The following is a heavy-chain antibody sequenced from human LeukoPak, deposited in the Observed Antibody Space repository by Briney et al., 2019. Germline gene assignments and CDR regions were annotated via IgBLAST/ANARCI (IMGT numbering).Heavy chain of an antibody. V-gene: IGHV1-69*13. CDR1: GGTFSSYA. Sequence: ASVKVSCKASGGTFSSYAISWVRQAPGQGLEWMGGITPIFGTANYAQKFQGRVTITADESTSTAYMEQSSLRSGDTAVYYCARDSGYCSSTSCYRQFWYFDLWGRGTLVTVSS. J-gene: IGHJ2*01. CDR2: ITPIFGTA. D-gene: IGHD2-2*01. CDR3: ARDSGYCSSTSCYRQFWYFDL.